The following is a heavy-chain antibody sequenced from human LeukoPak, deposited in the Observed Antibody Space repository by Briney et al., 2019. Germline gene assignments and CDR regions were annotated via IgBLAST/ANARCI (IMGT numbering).Heavy chain of an antibody. Sequence: GGSLRLSCAASGFTFSSYWMSWVRQAPGKGLEWVANIKHDGSEKYYVDSVKGRFTISRDNAKNSLYLQMNSLRAEDTAVYYCARERLWLGDRAFDIWGQGTMVTVSS. CDR3: ARERLWLGDRAFDI. D-gene: IGHD5-18*01. CDR1: GFTFSSYW. J-gene: IGHJ3*02. V-gene: IGHV3-7*01. CDR2: IKHDGSEK.